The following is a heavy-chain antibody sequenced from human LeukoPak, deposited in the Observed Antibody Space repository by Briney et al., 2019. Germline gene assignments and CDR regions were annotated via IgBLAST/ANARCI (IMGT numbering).Heavy chain of an antibody. CDR1: GGTFSSYA. CDR3: ARGGHYYDSSGYYYFDY. V-gene: IGHV1-69*13. D-gene: IGHD3-22*01. Sequence: ASVKVSCTASGGTFSSYAISWVRQAPGQGLEWMGGIIPIFGTANYAQKFQGRVTITADESTSTAYMELSSLRSEDTAVYYCARGGHYYDSSGYYYFDYWGQGTLVTVSS. CDR2: IIPIFGTA. J-gene: IGHJ4*02.